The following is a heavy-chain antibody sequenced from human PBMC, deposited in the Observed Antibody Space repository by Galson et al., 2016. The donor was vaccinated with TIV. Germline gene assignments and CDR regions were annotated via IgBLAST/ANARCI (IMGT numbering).Heavy chain of an antibody. D-gene: IGHD3-9*01. CDR3: AKDNDWFPPSTGYFDL. CDR2: ISGTGGST. J-gene: IGHJ2*01. V-gene: IGHV3-23*01. Sequence: SLRLSCAASGFTFRSYAMSWFRQAPGKGLEWVSAISGTGGSTYYADSVKGRFTISRDNSKNKLYLQMHSLRAKDTAVYYCAKDNDWFPPSTGYFDLWGRGTLATVSS. CDR1: GFTFRSYA.